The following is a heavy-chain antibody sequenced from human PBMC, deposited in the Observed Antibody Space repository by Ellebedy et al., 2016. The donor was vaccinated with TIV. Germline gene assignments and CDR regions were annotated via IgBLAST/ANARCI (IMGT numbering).Heavy chain of an antibody. J-gene: IGHJ4*01. V-gene: IGHV1-2*02. Sequence: ASVKVSCXASGYTFTSNDIHWVRQAPGQGLEWMGWINTKSGGTKSAEKFQGRVSMTRDTSISTAYMELSSLRFDDTAVYYCARVSPAVPFDFWGHGSLVTVSS. CDR1: GYTFTSND. CDR2: INTKSGGT. D-gene: IGHD2-2*01. CDR3: ARVSPAVPFDF.